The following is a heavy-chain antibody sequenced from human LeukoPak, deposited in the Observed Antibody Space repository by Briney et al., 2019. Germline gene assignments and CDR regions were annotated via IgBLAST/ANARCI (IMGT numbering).Heavy chain of an antibody. J-gene: IGHJ4*02. V-gene: IGHV4-4*02. CDR1: GGSISSRNW. CDR2: IYHSGST. D-gene: IGHD4-17*01. CDR3: ARASHDYGDYSHFDY. Sequence: PSETLSLTCAVSGGSISSRNWWSWVRQPPGKGLEWIGEIYHSGSTNYNPSLKTRVTISVDKSRNQFSLKLSSVTAADTAVYYCARASHDYGDYSHFDYWGQGTLVTVSS.